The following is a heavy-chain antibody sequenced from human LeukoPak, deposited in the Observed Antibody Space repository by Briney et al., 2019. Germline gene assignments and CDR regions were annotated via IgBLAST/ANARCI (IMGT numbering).Heavy chain of an antibody. D-gene: IGHD6-13*01. CDR1: GFTFSSYS. Sequence: GGSLRLSCAASGFTFSSYSMNWVRQAPGKGLEWVSSISGSGDSTYYGDSVKGRFTISRDNSKNTLYLQMNSLRAEDTAVYYCAKTRPLDSSSWSHGDYWGQGTLVTVSS. J-gene: IGHJ4*02. CDR2: ISGSGDST. V-gene: IGHV3-23*01. CDR3: AKTRPLDSSSWSHGDY.